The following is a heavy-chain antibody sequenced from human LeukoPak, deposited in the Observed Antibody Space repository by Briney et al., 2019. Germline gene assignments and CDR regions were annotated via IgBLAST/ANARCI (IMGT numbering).Heavy chain of an antibody. CDR2: INWNGGST. CDR1: GFTFDDYG. D-gene: IGHD3-9*01. Sequence: GGSLRLSCAVSGFTFDDYGMSWVRQAPGKGLEWVSGINWNGGSTGYANSVKGRFTISSDNAKNSLYLQMNSLRAEDTALYYCARGDDILTGGTADYWGQGTLVTVSS. J-gene: IGHJ4*02. CDR3: ARGDDILTGGTADY. V-gene: IGHV3-20*04.